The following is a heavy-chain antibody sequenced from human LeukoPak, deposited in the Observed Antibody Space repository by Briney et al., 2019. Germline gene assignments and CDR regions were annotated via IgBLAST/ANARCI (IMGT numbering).Heavy chain of an antibody. D-gene: IGHD6-13*01. V-gene: IGHV3-66*01. CDR1: GFTFGDYA. Sequence: GGSLRLSCTASGFTFGDYAMSWVRQAPGKGLEWVSVMFASGSTYYADSVKGRFTFSRDIFRNTLYLQLNSLRVEDTALYYCARGFVQTGYSSSSYVHWGQGTLVTVSS. CDR2: MFASGST. J-gene: IGHJ4*02. CDR3: ARGFVQTGYSSSSYVH.